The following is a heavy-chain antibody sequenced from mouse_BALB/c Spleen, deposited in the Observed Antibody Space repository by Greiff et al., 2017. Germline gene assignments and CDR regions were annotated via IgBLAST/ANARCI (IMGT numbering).Heavy chain of an antibody. CDR1: GYAFSSYW. CDR3: ARNSVKYYAMDY. V-gene: IGHV1-80*01. CDR2: IYPGDGDT. Sequence: VQLQQSGAELVRPGSSVKISCKASGYAFSSYWMNWVKQRPGQGLEWIGQIYPGDGDTNYNGKFKGKATLTADKSSSTAYMQLSSLTSEDSAVYFCARNSVKYYAMDYWGQGTSVTVSS. J-gene: IGHJ4*01. D-gene: IGHD1-3*01.